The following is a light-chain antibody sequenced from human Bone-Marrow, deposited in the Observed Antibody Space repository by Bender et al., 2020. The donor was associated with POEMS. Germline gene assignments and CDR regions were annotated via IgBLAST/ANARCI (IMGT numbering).Light chain of an antibody. Sequence: QSALTQPASVSGSPGQSITISCAGTSSDVGSYDLVSWYQQHPGKAPKLMIYEVSKRPSGVSNRFSGSKSGNTASLTISGLQAEDEADYYCASYRIISKWVFGGGTKLTVL. V-gene: IGLV2-14*02. J-gene: IGLJ3*02. CDR1: SSDVGSYDL. CDR3: ASYRIISKWV. CDR2: EVS.